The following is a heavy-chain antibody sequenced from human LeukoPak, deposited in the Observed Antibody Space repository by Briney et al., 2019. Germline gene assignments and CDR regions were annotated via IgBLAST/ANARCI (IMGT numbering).Heavy chain of an antibody. D-gene: IGHD6-13*01. V-gene: IGHV3-11*06. CDR1: GFTFSDYY. J-gene: IGHJ4*02. CDR2: ISGSSSHI. Sequence: SGGSLRLSCEASGFTFSDYYLGWIRQAPGKRLEWISYISGSSSHINYADSVKGRFTISRDNAKKSVYLQMDSLRVEDTAMYYCARDQIGSWWGQGTLVIVSS. CDR3: ARDQIGSW.